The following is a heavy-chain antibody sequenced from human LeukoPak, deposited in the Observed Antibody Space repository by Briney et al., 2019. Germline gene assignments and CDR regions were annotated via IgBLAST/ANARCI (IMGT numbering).Heavy chain of an antibody. J-gene: IGHJ3*02. V-gene: IGHV4-4*02. CDR3: ARNGVGAAFDI. CDR2: IYHSGST. CDR1: GGSISSSNW. D-gene: IGHD3-10*01. Sequence: PSETLSLTCAVSGGSISSSNWWSWIRQPPGQGLEWIGYIYHSGSTYYNPSLKSRVTVSVDRSKNQFSLKLSSVTAADTAVYYCARNGVGAAFDIWGQGTMVTVSS.